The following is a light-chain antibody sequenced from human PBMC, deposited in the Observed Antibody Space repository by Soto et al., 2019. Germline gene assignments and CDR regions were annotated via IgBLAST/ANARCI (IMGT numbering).Light chain of an antibody. CDR1: QSVSSY. J-gene: IGKJ1*01. Sequence: IVVRQSRVSISLSKEERATRSCMASQSVSSYLAWYQQKPGQAPRLLIYDASTRATGIPARFSGSGSGTDFTLTITCLEPEDFAVYYCQQRTIWPPRFGHGTKVDIK. V-gene: IGKV3-11*01. CDR2: DAS. CDR3: QQRTIWPPR.